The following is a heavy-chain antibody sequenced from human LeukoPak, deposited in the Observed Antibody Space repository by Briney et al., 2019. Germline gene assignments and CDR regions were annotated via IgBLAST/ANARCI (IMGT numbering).Heavy chain of an antibody. CDR1: GFTFSTYG. J-gene: IGHJ6*02. Sequence: PGGSLRLSCAASGFTFSTYGMHLVRQAPGKGLEWVAVISYDGSNEHYADSVKGRFTMSRDNSKNTLYLQMNSLRAEDTAVYYCAKDGLGSRFDSSAPGIYFGMDVWGQGTTVTVSS. V-gene: IGHV3-30*18. D-gene: IGHD3-22*01. CDR3: AKDGLGSRFDSSAPGIYFGMDV. CDR2: ISYDGSNE.